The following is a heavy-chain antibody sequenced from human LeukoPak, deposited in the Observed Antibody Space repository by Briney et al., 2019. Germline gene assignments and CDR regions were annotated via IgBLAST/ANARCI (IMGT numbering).Heavy chain of an antibody. CDR1: GFTFSSYG. D-gene: IGHD2-2*01. Sequence: PGGSLRLSCAASGFTFSSYGMHWVRQAPGKGLEWVAVIWYDGSIKYYVDSVKGRFTISRDNSKNTLYLQMNSLRADDTAVYYCVRSYCSRASCPSRFDYWGQGTLVTVSS. J-gene: IGHJ4*02. CDR2: IWYDGSIK. CDR3: VRSYCSRASCPSRFDY. V-gene: IGHV3-33*01.